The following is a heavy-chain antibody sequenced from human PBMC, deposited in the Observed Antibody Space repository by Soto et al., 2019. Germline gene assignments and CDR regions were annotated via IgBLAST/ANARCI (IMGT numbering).Heavy chain of an antibody. CDR2: ISYDGSNK. V-gene: IGHV3-30-3*01. CDR3: AREGLRYCSGGSCYPEYFQH. Sequence: QVQLVESGGGVVQPGRSLRLSCAASGFTFSSYAMHWVRQAPGKGLEWVAVISYDGSNKYYADSVKGRFTISRDNSKNTLYLQMNSLRAEDTAVYYCAREGLRYCSGGSCYPEYFQHWGQGTLVTVSS. D-gene: IGHD2-15*01. J-gene: IGHJ1*01. CDR1: GFTFSSYA.